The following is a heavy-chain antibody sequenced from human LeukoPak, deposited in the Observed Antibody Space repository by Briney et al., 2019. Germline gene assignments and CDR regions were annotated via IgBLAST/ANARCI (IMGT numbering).Heavy chain of an antibody. CDR1: GFTFSSYA. CDR2: ISSSGGST. D-gene: IGHD2-15*01. Sequence: PGGSLRLSCAASGFTFSSYAMSWVRQAPGKGLEWVSAISSSGGSTNYADSVKGRFTISRDNSKNTLYLQMNSLRAEDTAVYYCAKLYCSGGSCYYYFDYWGQGTPVTVSS. CDR3: AKLYCSGGSCYYYFDY. V-gene: IGHV3-23*01. J-gene: IGHJ4*02.